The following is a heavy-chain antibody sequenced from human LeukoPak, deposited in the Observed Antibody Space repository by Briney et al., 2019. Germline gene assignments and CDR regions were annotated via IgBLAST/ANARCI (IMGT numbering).Heavy chain of an antibody. V-gene: IGHV4-38-2*01. J-gene: IGHJ4*02. D-gene: IGHD6-19*01. Sequence: SETLSLTCGVSGYSISSGYYWGWIRQPPGKGLEWIGSIYHSGRTYYNPSLKSRVTISVDTSKNQFSLKLTSVTAADTAVYYCATEVGQWLARTWGQGTLVTVSS. CDR1: GYSISSGYY. CDR3: ATEVGQWLART. CDR2: IYHSGRT.